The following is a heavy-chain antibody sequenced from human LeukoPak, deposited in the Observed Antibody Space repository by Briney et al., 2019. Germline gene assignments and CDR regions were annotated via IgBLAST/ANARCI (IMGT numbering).Heavy chain of an antibody. Sequence: GGSLRLSCAASGFTFSSYWMHWVRQVPGKGLVWVSRINSDGSSTNYADSVKGRFTISRDNAKNTLYLPMNSLRADDTAVYYCARAGGRYSGSPYWGQGTLVTVSS. V-gene: IGHV3-74*01. CDR1: GFTFSSYW. CDR3: ARAGGRYSGSPY. J-gene: IGHJ4*02. CDR2: INSDGSST. D-gene: IGHD1-26*01.